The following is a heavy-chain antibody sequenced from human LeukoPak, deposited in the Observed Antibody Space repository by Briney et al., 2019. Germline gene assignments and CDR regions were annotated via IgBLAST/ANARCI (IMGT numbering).Heavy chain of an antibody. J-gene: IGHJ4*02. Sequence: GGSLRLSCAASGFTFSSYSMNWVRQAPGKGLEWVSSISSSSSYIYYADSVKGRFTIPRDNAKNSLYLQMNSLRAEDTAVYYCARDLEVRGVIIRNFDYWGQGTLVTVSS. D-gene: IGHD3-10*01. V-gene: IGHV3-21*01. CDR3: ARDLEVRGVIIRNFDY. CDR2: ISSSSSYI. CDR1: GFTFSSYS.